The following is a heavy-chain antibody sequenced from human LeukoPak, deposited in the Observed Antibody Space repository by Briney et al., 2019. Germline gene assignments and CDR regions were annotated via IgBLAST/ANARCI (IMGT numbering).Heavy chain of an antibody. D-gene: IGHD3-16*01. V-gene: IGHV3-72*01. CDR3: ARDLGGGYARGMDV. CDR1: GFTFSDYY. CDR2: SRNKANSYTT. Sequence: PGGSLRLSCAASGFTFSDYYMDWARQAPGKGREWVGRSRNKANSYTTEYAASVKGRFTISRDASKNSLYLQMNSLKTEDTAVYYCARDLGGGYARGMDVWGQGTTVTVSS. J-gene: IGHJ6*02.